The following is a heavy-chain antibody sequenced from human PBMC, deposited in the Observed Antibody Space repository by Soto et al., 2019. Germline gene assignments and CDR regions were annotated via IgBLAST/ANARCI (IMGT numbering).Heavy chain of an antibody. Sequence: PSETLSLTCTVPGGSLSSGGYYWSWIRQHPGKGLEWIGYIYYSGSTYYNPSLKSRVTISVDTSKNQFSLKLSSVTAADTAVYYCARGATVVTPGTWFDPWGQGTLVTVSS. CDR1: GGSLSSGGYY. V-gene: IGHV4-31*03. D-gene: IGHD4-17*01. J-gene: IGHJ5*02. CDR3: ARGATVVTPGTWFDP. CDR2: IYYSGST.